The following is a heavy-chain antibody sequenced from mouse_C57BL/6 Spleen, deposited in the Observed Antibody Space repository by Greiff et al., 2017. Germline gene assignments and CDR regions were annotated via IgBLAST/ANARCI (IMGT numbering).Heavy chain of an antibody. CDR2: IYPGDGDT. D-gene: IGHD1-1*01. CDR3: ARYYYGSSYFDY. V-gene: IGHV1-82*01. J-gene: IGHJ2*01. CDR1: GYAFSSSW. Sequence: QVQLQQSGPELVKPGASVKISCKASGYAFSSSWMNWVKQRPGKGLEWIGRIYPGDGDTNSNGKFKGKATLTADKSSSTAYMQLSSLTSEDSAVYFCARYYYGSSYFDYWGQGTTLTVSS.